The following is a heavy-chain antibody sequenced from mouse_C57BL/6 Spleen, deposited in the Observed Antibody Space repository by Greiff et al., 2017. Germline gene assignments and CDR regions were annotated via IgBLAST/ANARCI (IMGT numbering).Heavy chain of an antibody. CDR2: ISSGSSTI. CDR3: ARNYYVIRGNFDY. V-gene: IGHV5-17*01. Sequence: EVKLMESGGGLVKPGGSLKLSCAASGFTFSDYGMHWVRQAPEKGLEWVAYISSGSSTIYYADTVKGRFTIARDNAKNTLFRQMTSLRSEDTSMYYCARNYYVIRGNFDYWGQGTTLTVSS. CDR1: GFTFSDYG. J-gene: IGHJ2*01. D-gene: IGHD1-1*01.